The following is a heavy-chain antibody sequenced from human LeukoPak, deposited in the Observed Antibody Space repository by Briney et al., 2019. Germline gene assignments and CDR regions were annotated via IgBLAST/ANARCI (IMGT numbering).Heavy chain of an antibody. J-gene: IGHJ6*02. CDR2: IIPIFGTA. D-gene: IGHD6-13*01. CDR1: GGTFSSYA. V-gene: IGHV1-69*13. Sequence: ASVKVSCKASGGTFSSYAISWVRQAPGQGLEWMGGIIPIFGTANYAQKFQGRVTITADESTSTASMELSSLRSEDTAVYYCARVSVIAAAIDYYYGMDVWGQGTTVTVSS. CDR3: ARVSVIAAAIDYYYGMDV.